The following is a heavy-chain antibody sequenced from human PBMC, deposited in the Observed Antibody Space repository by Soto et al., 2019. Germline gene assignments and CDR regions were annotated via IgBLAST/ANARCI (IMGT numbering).Heavy chain of an antibody. D-gene: IGHD1-26*01. CDR1: GYTFTGYY. J-gene: IGHJ3*02. CDR3: AREAWLGRTSAFDI. V-gene: IGHV1-2*04. Sequence: GASVKVSCKASGYTFTGYYMHWVRHAPGQGLEWMGWINPNSGGTNYAQKFQGWVTMTRDTSISTAYMELSRLRSDDTAVYYCAREAWLGRTSAFDIWAQGTMVTVSS. CDR2: INPNSGGT.